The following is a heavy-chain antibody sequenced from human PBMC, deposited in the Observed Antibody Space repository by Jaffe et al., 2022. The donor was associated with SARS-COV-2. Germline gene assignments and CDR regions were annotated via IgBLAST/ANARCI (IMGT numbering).Heavy chain of an antibody. D-gene: IGHD6-19*01. CDR3: ARSDGWYLDY. CDR2: IYYSGTT. CDR1: SGSVSSGPYY. J-gene: IGHJ4*02. V-gene: IGHV4-61*01. Sequence: QVQLQESGPGLVKPSETLSLTCTVSSGSVSSGPYYWSWIRQPPGKGLEWIGYIYYSGTTHYNPSLKSRVTISADTSKNQFSLKLNSVTAADTAVYYCARSDGWYLDYWGQGTLVTVSS.